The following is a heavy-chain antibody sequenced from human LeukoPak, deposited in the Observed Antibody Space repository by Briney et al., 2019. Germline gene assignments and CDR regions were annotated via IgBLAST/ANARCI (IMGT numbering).Heavy chain of an antibody. CDR1: GFTFSSYA. V-gene: IGHV3-64*01. J-gene: IGHJ6*03. CDR2: ISSNGGST. Sequence: GGSLRLSCAASGFTFSSYAMRWVRQAPGKGLEYVSAISSNGGSTYYANSVKGRFTISRDNSKNTLYLQMGSLRAEDMAVYYCARVSSLGYYMDVWGKGTTVTVSS. D-gene: IGHD3-16*01. CDR3: ARVSSLGYYMDV.